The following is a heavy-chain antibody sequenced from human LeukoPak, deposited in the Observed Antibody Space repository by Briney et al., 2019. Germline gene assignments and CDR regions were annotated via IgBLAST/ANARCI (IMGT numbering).Heavy chain of an antibody. CDR2: ISNDGSNK. CDR1: GFTFSSYA. J-gene: IGHJ5*02. Sequence: GGSLRLSCAASGFTFSSYAMHWVRQAPGEGLEWVAVISNDGSNKYYADSVKGRFTISRDNSKNTLYLQMNSLRAEDTAVYYCARDLRSSSWPNWFDPWGQGTLVTVSS. CDR3: ARDLRSSSWPNWFDP. D-gene: IGHD6-13*01. V-gene: IGHV3-30*04.